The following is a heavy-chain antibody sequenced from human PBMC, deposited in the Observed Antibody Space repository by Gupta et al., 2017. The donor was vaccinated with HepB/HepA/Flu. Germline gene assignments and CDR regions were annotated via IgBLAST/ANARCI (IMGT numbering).Heavy chain of an antibody. CDR2: MYYSGTT. D-gene: IGHD3-16*01. J-gene: IGHJ4*02. V-gene: IGHV4-39*02. CDR3: ARDYSGLTLGGLTSYFDY. Sequence: HLQLQESGTGLVKPSETLSLTCAVSGGSISSSSYYWGWIRQRPGKGLGWIGGMYYSGTTHYNPSLWGRVTTSVDTSKNQFSLKLSSVTAADTAVYYGARDYSGLTLGGLTSYFDYWGQGILVTVSS. CDR1: GGSISSSSYY.